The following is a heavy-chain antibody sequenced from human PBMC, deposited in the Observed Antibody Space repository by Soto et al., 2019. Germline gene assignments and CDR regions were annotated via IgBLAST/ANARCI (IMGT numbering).Heavy chain of an antibody. CDR2: IIPILGIA. Sequence: GASVKVSCKASGYTFTSYGISWVRQAPGQGLEWMGRIIPILGIANYAQKFQGRVTITADKSTSTAYMELSSLRSEDTAVYYCAKASGVRSYYMDVWGKGTTVTVSS. V-gene: IGHV1-69*04. CDR1: GYTFTSYG. J-gene: IGHJ6*03. CDR3: AKASGVRSYYMDV. D-gene: IGHD3-3*01.